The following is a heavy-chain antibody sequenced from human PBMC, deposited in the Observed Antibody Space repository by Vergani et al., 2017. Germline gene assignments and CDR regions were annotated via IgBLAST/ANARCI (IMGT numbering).Heavy chain of an antibody. D-gene: IGHD3-9*01. Sequence: QVQLQESGPGLVKPSQTLSLTCTVSGGSISSGSYYWSWIRQPAGKGLEWIGRIYTSGSTNYNPSLKSRVTISVDTSKNQLSLKLSSVTAADTAVYYCAREWLRYFDWNDAFDIWGQGTMVTVSS. CDR1: GGSISSGSYY. CDR3: AREWLRYFDWNDAFDI. J-gene: IGHJ3*02. CDR2: IYTSGST. V-gene: IGHV4-61*02.